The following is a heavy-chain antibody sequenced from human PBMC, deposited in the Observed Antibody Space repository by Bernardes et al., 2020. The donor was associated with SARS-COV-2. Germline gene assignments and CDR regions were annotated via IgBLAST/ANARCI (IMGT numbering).Heavy chain of an antibody. CDR3: ARDWDYGESGYYYGVDV. Sequence: GGPLRLSCAASGFTFNTYAMHWVRQAPGKGLEWVAFISFDGSNKYYADSVKGRFTISRDNSRNTLYLLMNSLRPEDTAVYYCARDWDYGESGYYYGVDVWGLGITVTVSS. D-gene: IGHD4-17*01. CDR2: ISFDGSNK. J-gene: IGHJ6*02. V-gene: IGHV3-30-3*01. CDR1: GFTFNTYA.